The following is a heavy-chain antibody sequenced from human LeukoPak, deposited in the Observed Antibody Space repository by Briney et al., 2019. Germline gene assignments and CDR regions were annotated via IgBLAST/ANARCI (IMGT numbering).Heavy chain of an antibody. J-gene: IGHJ4*02. D-gene: IGHD3-3*01. V-gene: IGHV3-11*01. Sequence: GGSLRLSCAASGFTFSDYYMSWIRQAPGKGLEWVSYISSSGSTIYYADSVKGRFTISRDNAKNSLYLQMNSLRAEDTALYYCARNDFWSGHYVIDWGQGTLVTVSS. CDR3: ARNDFWSGHYVID. CDR1: GFTFSDYY. CDR2: ISSSGSTI.